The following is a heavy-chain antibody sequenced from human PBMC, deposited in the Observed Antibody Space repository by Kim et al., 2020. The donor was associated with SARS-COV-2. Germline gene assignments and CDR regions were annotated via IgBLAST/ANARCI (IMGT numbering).Heavy chain of an antibody. CDR2: IKSKTDGGTT. D-gene: IGHD3-10*01. Sequence: GGSLRLSCAASGFTFSNAWMSWVRQAPGKGLEWVGRIKSKTDGGTTDYAAPVKGRFTISRDDSKNTLYLQMNSLKTEDTAVYYCTTAGIWRVFGPVGSMVRGVTNYYGMDVWGQGTTVTVSS. V-gene: IGHV3-15*01. J-gene: IGHJ6*02. CDR1: GFTFSNAW. CDR3: TTAGIWRVFGPVGSMVRGVTNYYGMDV.